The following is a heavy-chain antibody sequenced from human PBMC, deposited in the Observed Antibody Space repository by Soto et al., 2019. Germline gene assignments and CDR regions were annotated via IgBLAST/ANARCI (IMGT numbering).Heavy chain of an antibody. CDR3: ARGHEYGSSWYWFDP. CDR1: GGTFSSYA. D-gene: IGHD6-13*01. J-gene: IGHJ5*02. V-gene: IGHV1-69*13. Sequence: ASVKVSCKASGGTFSSYAISWVRQAPGQGLEWMGGIIPIFGTANYAQKFQGRVTITADESTSTAYMELSSLRSEDTAVYYCARGHEYGSSWYWFDPWGQGTLVTVSS. CDR2: IIPIFGTA.